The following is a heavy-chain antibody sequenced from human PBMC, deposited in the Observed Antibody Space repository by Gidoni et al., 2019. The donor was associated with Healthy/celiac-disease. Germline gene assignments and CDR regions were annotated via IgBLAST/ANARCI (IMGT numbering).Heavy chain of an antibody. CDR1: GFTVSRNY. Sequence: EVQLVESGGGLLQPGGSLRLSCAASGFTVSRNYMRWVRQAPGKWLEWVPVISCGGSTYYADSVKGRFTISRDNSKNTLYLQMNSLRAEDTAVYYCAGSGLGYYYYYGMDVWGQGTTVTVSS. V-gene: IGHV3-53*01. CDR2: ISCGGST. D-gene: IGHD3-3*01. CDR3: AGSGLGYYYYYGMDV. J-gene: IGHJ6*02.